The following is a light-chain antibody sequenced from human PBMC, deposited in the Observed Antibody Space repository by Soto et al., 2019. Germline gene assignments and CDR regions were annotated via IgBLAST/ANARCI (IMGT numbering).Light chain of an antibody. CDR1: QSISSW. V-gene: IGKV1-5*03. Sequence: DIQMTQSPSTLSASVGDRVTITCRAGQSISSWLAWYQQKPQKAPKLLIYKASTLKSGVPSRFSGSGSGTEFTLTISSLQPDDFATYYCQHYNSYSEAFGQGTKVDIK. J-gene: IGKJ1*01. CDR2: KAS. CDR3: QHYNSYSEA.